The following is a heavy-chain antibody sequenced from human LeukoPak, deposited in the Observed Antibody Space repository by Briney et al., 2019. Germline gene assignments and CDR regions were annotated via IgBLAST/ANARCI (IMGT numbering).Heavy chain of an antibody. CDR2: IYYSGST. CDR3: ARGGYYGSGNDFRFDS. V-gene: IGHV4-59*01. Sequence: SETLSLTCTVSGGSISSYYWSWIRQPPGKGLEWIGYIYYSGSTNYKPSLKSRVTISVDTSKNQFSLKLSSVTAAVTAVYYCARGGYYGSGNDFRFDSWGQGTLVTASS. D-gene: IGHD3-10*01. J-gene: IGHJ5*01. CDR1: GGSISSYY.